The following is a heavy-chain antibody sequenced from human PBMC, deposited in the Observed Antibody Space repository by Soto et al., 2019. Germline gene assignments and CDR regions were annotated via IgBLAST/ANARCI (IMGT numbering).Heavy chain of an antibody. CDR2: ISGSGGST. CDR1: GFTFSSYA. CDR3: AKDGSPGSAYYYDSSGYPDY. D-gene: IGHD3-22*01. J-gene: IGHJ4*02. Sequence: EVQLLESGGGLVQPGGSLRLSCAASGFTFSSYAMSWVRQAPGKGLEWVSAISGSGGSTYYADSVKGRFTISRDNSKSTLYLQMNSLRAEDTAVYYCAKDGSPGSAYYYDSSGYPDYWGQGTLVTVSS. V-gene: IGHV3-23*01.